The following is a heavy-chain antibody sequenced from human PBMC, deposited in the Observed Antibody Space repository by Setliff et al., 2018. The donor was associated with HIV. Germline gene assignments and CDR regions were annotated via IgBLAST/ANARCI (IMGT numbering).Heavy chain of an antibody. D-gene: IGHD3-10*01. V-gene: IGHV1-3*01. CDR1: GYTFTSSA. CDR2: INAGNGNT. J-gene: IGHJ4*02. Sequence: VSCKASGYTFTSSAMHWVRQAPGQRLEWMGWINAGNGNTKYSQKFQGRVTITRDTSASTAYMELSSLRSEDTAVYYCARGTYYYGSGSYYRLDYWGQGTLVTVSS. CDR3: ARGTYYYGSGSYYRLDY.